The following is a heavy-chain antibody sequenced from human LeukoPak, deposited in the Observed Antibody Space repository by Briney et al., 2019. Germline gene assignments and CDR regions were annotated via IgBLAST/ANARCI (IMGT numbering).Heavy chain of an antibody. V-gene: IGHV2-70*11. D-gene: IGHD6-13*01. J-gene: IGHJ4*02. Sequence: SSPALVTPTQTLTPTCTFSGFSLSTTRMSENCILEPLVKALEPLSRIAWDDDTYYSTSLKNRLTITKDTSKNQVVLTMTHIDTVDTATYYCARSRGLGITSAGHRGVFDYWGQGTLVTVSS. CDR1: GFSLSTTRMS. CDR2: IAWDDDT. CDR3: ARSRGLGITSAGHRGVFDY.